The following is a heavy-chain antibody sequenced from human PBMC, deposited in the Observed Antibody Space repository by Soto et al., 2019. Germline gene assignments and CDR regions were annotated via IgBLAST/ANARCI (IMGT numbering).Heavy chain of an antibody. J-gene: IGHJ4*02. CDR2: IYYSGST. Sequence: SETLSLTCTVSGGSISSYYWSWIRQPPGKGLEWIGYIYYSGSTNYNPSLKSRVTISVDTSKNQFSLKLSSVTAADPAVYYCARGIAAAVIYFDYWGQGTLVTVSS. CDR1: GGSISSYY. CDR3: ARGIAAAVIYFDY. V-gene: IGHV4-59*01. D-gene: IGHD6-13*01.